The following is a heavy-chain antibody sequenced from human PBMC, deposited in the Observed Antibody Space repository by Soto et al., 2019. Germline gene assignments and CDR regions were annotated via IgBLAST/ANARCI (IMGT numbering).Heavy chain of an antibody. V-gene: IGHV4-59*12. D-gene: IGHD5-12*01. CDR3: ARFYRGYSGYDLNWFDP. CDR1: GGSISTYY. CDR2: VFYSGSA. Sequence: PSETLSLTCTVSGGSISTYYWNWIRQPPGQGLEWIAYVFYSGSANYNSSLKSRVTISVDTSKNQFSLKLSSVTAADTAVYYCARFYRGYSGYDLNWFDPWGQGTLVTVSS. J-gene: IGHJ5*02.